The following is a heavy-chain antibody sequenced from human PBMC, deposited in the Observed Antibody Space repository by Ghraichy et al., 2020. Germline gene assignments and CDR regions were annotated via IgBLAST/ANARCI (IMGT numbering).Heavy chain of an antibody. CDR3: ARDVWQQLIA. D-gene: IGHD3-22*01. CDR1: GFIFSSNW. V-gene: IGHV3-7*03. J-gene: IGHJ5*01. CDR2: INREGNEQ. Sequence: GVLRLSCVASGFIFSSNWMTWVRQAPGKGLEFVANINREGNEQYYVDSVKGRFTISRDNAKSSLYLQMNSLQAEDAAVYYCARDVWQQLIAWGQGTLVTVSS.